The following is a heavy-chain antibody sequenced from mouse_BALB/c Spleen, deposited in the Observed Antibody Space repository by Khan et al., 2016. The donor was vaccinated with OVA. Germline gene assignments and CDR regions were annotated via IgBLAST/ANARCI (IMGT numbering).Heavy chain of an antibody. J-gene: IGHJ1*01. V-gene: IGHV1-9*01. Sequence: QIQLQQSGAELMKPGASVKISCKATGYTFSSYWIEWVKQRPGHGLEWIGEILPGSGSTNYNERFKGKATFTADTSSNTVYMQLSSLTSADSAVYYCARYGNHGYFDVWGAGTTVTVSS. CDR2: ILPGSGST. CDR3: ARYGNHGYFDV. D-gene: IGHD2-1*01. CDR1: GYTFSSYW.